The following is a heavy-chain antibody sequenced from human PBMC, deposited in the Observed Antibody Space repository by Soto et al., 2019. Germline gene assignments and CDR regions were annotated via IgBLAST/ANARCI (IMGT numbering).Heavy chain of an antibody. Sequence: SETLSLTCAVYGGSFSGYYWSWIRQPPGKGLEWIGEINHSGSTNYNPSLKSRVTISVDTSKNQFSLKLSSVTAADTAVYYCAGAAMTTVVPLDYWGQGTLVTVSS. D-gene: IGHD4-17*01. CDR3: AGAAMTTVVPLDY. V-gene: IGHV4-34*01. CDR1: GGSFSGYY. CDR2: INHSGST. J-gene: IGHJ4*02.